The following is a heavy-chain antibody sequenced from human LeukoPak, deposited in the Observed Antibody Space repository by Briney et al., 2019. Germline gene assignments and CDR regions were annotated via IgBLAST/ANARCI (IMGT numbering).Heavy chain of an antibody. CDR3: ARGARAGKYCSGGSCIVNWFDP. J-gene: IGHJ5*02. D-gene: IGHD2-15*01. V-gene: IGHV3-48*04. Sequence: GGSLRLSCAASGFTFSTYSLNWVRQAPGKGLEWVSYISTSGSTTLYADSVKGRFTISRDNAKNSLYLQMNSLRAEDTAVYYCARGARAGKYCSGGSCIVNWFDPWGQGTLVTVSS. CDR2: ISTSGSTT. CDR1: GFTFSTYS.